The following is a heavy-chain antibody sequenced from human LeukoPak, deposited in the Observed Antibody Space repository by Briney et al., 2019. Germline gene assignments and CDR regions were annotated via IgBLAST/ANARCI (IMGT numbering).Heavy chain of an antibody. CDR1: GFTFDDYG. CDR2: ISGDGDST. CDR3: AKDYDSSGYFLSFFDS. V-gene: IGHV3-43*02. Sequence: GGSLRLSCAASGFTFDDYGMHWVRQVPGKGLEWVSLISGDGDSTYYADSVKGRFTISRDNSKNSLFLQMNSPTTEDTALYYCAKDYDSSGYFLSFFDSWGQGTLVTVSS. D-gene: IGHD3-22*01. J-gene: IGHJ4*02.